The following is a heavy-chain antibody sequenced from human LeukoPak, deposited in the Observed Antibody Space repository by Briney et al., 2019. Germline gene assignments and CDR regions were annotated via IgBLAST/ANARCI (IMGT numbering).Heavy chain of an antibody. J-gene: IGHJ4*02. CDR2: IYYSGST. D-gene: IGHD3-10*01. V-gene: IGHV4-39*01. CDR1: GGSISSSSYY. CDR3: ARQSSLLWYRDRWRKHFDY. Sequence: PSETLSLTCTVSGGSISSSSYYWGWIRQPPGKGLEWIGSIYYSGSTYYNPSLKSRVTISVDTSKNQFSLKLSSVTAADTAVYYCARQSSLLWYRDRWRKHFDYWGQGTLVTVSS.